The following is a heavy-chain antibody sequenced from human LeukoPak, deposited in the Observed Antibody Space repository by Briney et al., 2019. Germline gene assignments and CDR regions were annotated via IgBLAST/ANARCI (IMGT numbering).Heavy chain of an antibody. V-gene: IGHV1-3*01. Sequence: GASVKVSCKASGYTFTSYAMHWVRQAPGQRLEWMGWINAGNGNTKYSQKFQGRVTITRDTSASTAYMELSSLRSEDTAVYYCAREWGYYYGSYNWFDPWGQGTLVTVSS. CDR3: AREWGYYYGSYNWFDP. J-gene: IGHJ5*02. CDR2: INAGNGNT. D-gene: IGHD3-10*01. CDR1: GYTFTSYA.